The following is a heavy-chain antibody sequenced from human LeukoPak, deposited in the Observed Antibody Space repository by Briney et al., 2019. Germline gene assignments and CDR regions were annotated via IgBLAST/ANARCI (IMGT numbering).Heavy chain of an antibody. V-gene: IGHV1-2*02. CDR2: INPDSGGT. CDR3: GRDFRDSLDY. CDR1: GDTFTDYF. Sequence: ASVKVSFKATGDTFTDYFMQWVRQAPGQGLEWMGWINPDSGGTNFAQKFQGRVTMTRDTSISTAYMELSRLRSDDTAVYYCGRDFRDSLDYWGQGTLVTVSS. J-gene: IGHJ4*02.